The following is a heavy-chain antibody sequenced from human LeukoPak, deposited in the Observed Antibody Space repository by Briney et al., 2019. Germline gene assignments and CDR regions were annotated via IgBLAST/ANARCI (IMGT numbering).Heavy chain of an antibody. D-gene: IGHD2-2*01. J-gene: IGHJ3*02. CDR2: IKEDGSEK. CDR1: GFTFSSYW. Sequence: GSLRLSCAASGFTFSSYWMSWVRQAPGKGLEWVANIKEDGSEKYYVDSVRGRFTISRDNAKNSLYLQMNSLRAEDTAVYYCARDGLGYCSSTSCSAAFDIWGQGTMVTVSS. V-gene: IGHV3-7*01. CDR3: ARDGLGYCSSTSCSAAFDI.